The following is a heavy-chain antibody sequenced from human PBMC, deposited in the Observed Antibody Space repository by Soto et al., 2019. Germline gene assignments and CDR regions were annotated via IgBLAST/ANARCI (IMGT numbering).Heavy chain of an antibody. CDR2: INAGNGNT. D-gene: IGHD5-12*01. Sequence: GASVKVSCKASGYTFTSYAMHCVRQAPGQRLEWMGWINAGNGNTKYSQKFQGRVTITRDTSASTAYMELSSLRSEDTAVYYCARSPGGYGGYDPTRFDYWGHGTLVTVSS. CDR1: GYTFTSYA. J-gene: IGHJ4*01. V-gene: IGHV1-3*01. CDR3: ARSPGGYGGYDPTRFDY.